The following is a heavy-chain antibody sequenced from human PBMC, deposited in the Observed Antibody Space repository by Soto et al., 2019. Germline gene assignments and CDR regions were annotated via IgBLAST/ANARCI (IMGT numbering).Heavy chain of an antibody. V-gene: IGHV4-30-4*01. CDR2: IYYSGST. CDR1: GGSISSGDYY. CDR3: ARGLNYYDSSGYWIYFDY. J-gene: IGHJ4*02. Sequence: LSLTCTVSGGSISSGDYYWSWIRQPPGKGLEWIGYIYYSGSTYYNPSLKSRVTISVGTSKNQFSLKLSSVTAADTAVYYCARGLNYYDSSGYWIYFDYWGQGTLVTVSS. D-gene: IGHD3-22*01.